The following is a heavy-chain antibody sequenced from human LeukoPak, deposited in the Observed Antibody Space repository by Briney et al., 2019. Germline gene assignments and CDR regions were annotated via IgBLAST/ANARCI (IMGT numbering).Heavy chain of an antibody. CDR1: GGSISSYY. J-gene: IGHJ4*02. D-gene: IGHD6-6*01. V-gene: IGHV4-59*01. CDR2: IYYSGST. CDR3: ARGVWQLAYYFDY. Sequence: SETLSLTCTVSGGSISSYYWSWIRRPPGKGLEWIGYIYYSGSTNYKPSLKSRVTISVDTSKNQFSLKLSSVTAADTAVYYCARGVWQLAYYFDYWGQGTLVTVSS.